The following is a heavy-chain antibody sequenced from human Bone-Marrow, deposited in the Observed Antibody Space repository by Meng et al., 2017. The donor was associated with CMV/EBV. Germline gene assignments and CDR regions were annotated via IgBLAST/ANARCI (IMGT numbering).Heavy chain of an antibody. CDR2: ISYDGSNK. V-gene: IGHV3-30*04. CDR1: GFTFSSYA. CDR3: AKDEAVPAGGFYAFDI. Sequence: GEYLKISCAASGFTFSSYAMHWVRQAPGKGLEWVAVISYDGSNKYYADSVKGRFTISRDNSKNTLYLQMNSLRAEDTAVYYCAKDEAVPAGGFYAFDIWGQGTMVTVSS. J-gene: IGHJ3*02. D-gene: IGHD2-2*01.